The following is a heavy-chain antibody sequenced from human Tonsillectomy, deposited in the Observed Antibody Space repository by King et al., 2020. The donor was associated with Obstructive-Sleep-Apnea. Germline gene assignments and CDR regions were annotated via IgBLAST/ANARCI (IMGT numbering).Heavy chain of an antibody. CDR1: GGSFSDYY. J-gene: IGHJ5*02. D-gene: IGHD6-13*01. CDR3: ARSSGAAAVNWFDP. CDR2: INHSGST. V-gene: IGHV4-34*01. Sequence: VQLQQWGAGLLKPSETLSLTCAVFGGSFSDYYWSWIRQPPGKGLEWIGEINHSGSTNYNPSLKRRVAVSADTSKNQFSLKLSSVTAADTAVYYCARSSGAAAVNWFDPWGQGTLVTVSS.